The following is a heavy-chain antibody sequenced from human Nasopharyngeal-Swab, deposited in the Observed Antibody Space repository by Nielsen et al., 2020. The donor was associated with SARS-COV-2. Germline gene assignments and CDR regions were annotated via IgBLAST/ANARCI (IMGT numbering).Heavy chain of an antibody. CDR1: GLTVSSTY. V-gene: IGHV3-53*01. CDR3: VKDWRYGGGY. Sequence: GGSLRLSCAASGLTVSSTYMSWVRQAPGKGLEWVSVTEIGGTTHSADSVKGRFSISRDNSKNTLYLQMNSLRADDTAIYLCVKDWRYGGGYWGQGTLVTVSS. J-gene: IGHJ4*02. D-gene: IGHD4/OR15-4a*01. CDR2: TEIGGTT.